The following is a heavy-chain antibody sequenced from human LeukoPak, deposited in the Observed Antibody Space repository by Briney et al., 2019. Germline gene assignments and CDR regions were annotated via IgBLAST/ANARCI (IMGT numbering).Heavy chain of an antibody. Sequence: GGSLRLPCAASGFTFSSYWMHWVRQAPGKGLVWVSRIDSDGRSTNYADSVKGRFTISRDNAQNTVYLQMNSLSAEDTAVYYCARDGMRGDACDIWGQGTMVTVSS. D-gene: IGHD1-26*01. J-gene: IGHJ3*02. CDR1: GFTFSSYW. CDR3: ARDGMRGDACDI. CDR2: IDSDGRST. V-gene: IGHV3-74*01.